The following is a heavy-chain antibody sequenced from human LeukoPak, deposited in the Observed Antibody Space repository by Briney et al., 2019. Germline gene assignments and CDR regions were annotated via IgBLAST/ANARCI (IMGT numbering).Heavy chain of an antibody. CDR2: IYHSGST. D-gene: IGHD6-19*01. CDR1: GGSISSSNW. Sequence: SETLSLTCAVSGGSISSSNWWSWVRQPPGKGLEWIGEIYHSGSTNYNPSLKSRVTISVDKSKNQFSLKLSSVTAADTAVYYRARGVAVAGMFLFDYWGQGTLVTVSS. V-gene: IGHV4-4*02. CDR3: ARGVAVAGMFLFDY. J-gene: IGHJ4*02.